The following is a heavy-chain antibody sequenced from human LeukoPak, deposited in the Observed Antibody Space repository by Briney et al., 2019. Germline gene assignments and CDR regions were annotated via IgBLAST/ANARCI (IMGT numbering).Heavy chain of an antibody. Sequence: GASVKVSCKASGGTFSSYAISWVRQAPGQGLEWMGRIIPILGIANYAQKFQGRVTITADKSTSTAYMELSSLRSEDTAVYYCARDQAVIALQAYYFDYWGQGTLVTVSS. CDR3: ARDQAVIALQAYYFDY. D-gene: IGHD2-21*01. CDR1: GGTFSSYA. V-gene: IGHV1-69*04. CDR2: IIPILGIA. J-gene: IGHJ4*02.